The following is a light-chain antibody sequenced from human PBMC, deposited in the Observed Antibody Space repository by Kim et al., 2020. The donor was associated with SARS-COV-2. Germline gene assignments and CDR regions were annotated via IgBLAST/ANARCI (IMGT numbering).Light chain of an antibody. J-gene: IGLJ2*01. V-gene: IGLV2-23*03. CDR3: CSHAGISTILL. CDR1: SSGVGTYNL. CDR2: EGS. Sequence: QSALTQPASVSGSPGQSITISCTGTSSGVGTYNLVSWYQQHPGKAPKLMIYEGSKWPSGVSNRFSGSQSGNTASLTISGLQAEDEADYYCCSHAGISTILLFGGGTQLTVL.